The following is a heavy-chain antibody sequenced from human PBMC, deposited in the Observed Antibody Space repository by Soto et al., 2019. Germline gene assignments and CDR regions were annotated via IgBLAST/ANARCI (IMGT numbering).Heavy chain of an antibody. V-gene: IGHV5-51*01. J-gene: IGHJ4*02. CDR1: GYSITSYL. D-gene: IGHD6-19*01. CDR3: ARRVDSSGWALDY. Sequence: PGESMKISSKGSGYSITSYLNGLVRPMPGKGLGLMVIIYPGDSDTRSSPSFQGHVTITADKSSTTAYLQCSSPKAAATAMYCWARRVDSSGWALDYWGQGPLVTVSS. CDR2: IYPGDSDT.